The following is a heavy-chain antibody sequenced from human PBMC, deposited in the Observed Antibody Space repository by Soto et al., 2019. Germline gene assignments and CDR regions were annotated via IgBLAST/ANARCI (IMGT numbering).Heavy chain of an antibody. Sequence: GASVKVSCKASGYTFTSYAMHWVRQAPGQRLEWMGWINAGNGNTKYSQKFQGRVTITRDTSASTAYMELSSLRSEDTAVYYCARDGNVLRYFAMVGEYYYMDVWGKGTTVTVSS. CDR2: INAGNGNT. D-gene: IGHD3-9*01. V-gene: IGHV1-3*01. CDR1: GYTFTSYA. J-gene: IGHJ6*03. CDR3: ARDGNVLRYFAMVGEYYYMDV.